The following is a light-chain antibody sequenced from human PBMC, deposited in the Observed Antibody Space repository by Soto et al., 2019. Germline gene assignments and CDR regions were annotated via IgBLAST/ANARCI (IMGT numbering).Light chain of an antibody. Sequence: QSVLTQPASVSGTPGQSITISCTGTSSDVGAYNYVSWYQQYPGKAPKLIIYDVSNRPSGVSCRFSGSKSGYTASLTISELQAEEEADYYCNSYAGTSYVFGTGTKGTVL. J-gene: IGLJ1*01. V-gene: IGLV2-14*01. CDR1: SSDVGAYNY. CDR3: NSYAGTSYV. CDR2: DVS.